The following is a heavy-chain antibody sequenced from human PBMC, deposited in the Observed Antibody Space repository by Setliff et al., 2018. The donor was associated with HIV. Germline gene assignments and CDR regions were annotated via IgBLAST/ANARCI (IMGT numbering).Heavy chain of an antibody. CDR3: ARDRRGTMVRGVTSPLDY. J-gene: IGHJ4*02. CDR1: GGSFSDYY. Sequence: SETLSLTCTVSGGSFSDYYRSWIRQPPGKGLEWIGYIYTSGSTNYNPSLKSRVTISVDTSKNQFSLKLSSVTAADTAVYYCARDRRGTMVRGVTSPLDYWGQGTLVTVSS. V-gene: IGHV4-4*09. CDR2: IYTSGST. D-gene: IGHD3-10*01.